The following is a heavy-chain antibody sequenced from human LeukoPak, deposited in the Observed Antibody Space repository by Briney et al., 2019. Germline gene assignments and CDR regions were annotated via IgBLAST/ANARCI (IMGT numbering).Heavy chain of an antibody. D-gene: IGHD3-22*01. CDR3: VRGPGRGYDLEP. J-gene: IGHJ5*02. CDR1: AGSICNSY. V-gene: IGHV4-4*08. CDR2: ISTGGDI. Sequence: TSETLSLTCAVSAGSICNSYCSRARQPPGKGLQFIGYISTGGDINYNPSLRSRATMSINPSNNQLSLTLTSVTTADTAVYFCVRGPGRGYDLEPWGQGSLVTVSS.